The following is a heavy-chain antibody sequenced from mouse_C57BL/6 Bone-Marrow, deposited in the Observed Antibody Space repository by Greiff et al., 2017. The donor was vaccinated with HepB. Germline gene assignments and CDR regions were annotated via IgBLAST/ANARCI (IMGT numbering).Heavy chain of an antibody. CDR1: GFTFSDYG. D-gene: IGHD2-4*01. CDR2: ISSGSSTI. CDR3: ARKDDYDGDWFAY. J-gene: IGHJ3*01. Sequence: EVKLVESGGGLVKPGGSLKLSCAASGFTFSDYGMHWVRQAPEKGLEWVAYISSGSSTIYYADTVKGRFTISRDNAKNTLFLQITSLRSEDTAMYYCARKDDYDGDWFAYWGQGTLVTVSA. V-gene: IGHV5-17*01.